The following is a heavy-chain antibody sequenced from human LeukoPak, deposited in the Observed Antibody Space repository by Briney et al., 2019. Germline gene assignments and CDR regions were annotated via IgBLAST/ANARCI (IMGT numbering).Heavy chain of an antibody. CDR3: ARNVGWYSHDS. CDR2: IYGSGST. V-gene: IGHV4-59*08. D-gene: IGHD6-19*01. J-gene: IGHJ4*02. Sequence: SDTLSLTCTVSGDSLSSHYWSWIRKPLGKGLEWIGYIYGSGSTHYDPSLRSRVTISEDTSKNQFSLKLTSVTAADTAVYYCARNVGWYSHDSWGQGTLVTVSS. CDR1: GDSLSSHY.